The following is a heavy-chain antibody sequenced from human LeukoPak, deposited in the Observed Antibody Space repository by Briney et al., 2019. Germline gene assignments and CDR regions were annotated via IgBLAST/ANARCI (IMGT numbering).Heavy chain of an antibody. D-gene: IGHD3-10*01. CDR3: ARGQHYYYGSGSYYNTPFDY. J-gene: IGHJ4*02. CDR1: GGSFSGYY. V-gene: IGHV4-34*01. CDR2: INHSGST. Sequence: SETLSLTCAVYGGSFSGYYWSWIRQPPGKGLEWIGEINHSGSTNYNPSLKSRVTISVDTSKNQFPLKLSSVTAADTAVYYCARGQHYYYGSGSYYNTPFDYWGQGTLVTVSS.